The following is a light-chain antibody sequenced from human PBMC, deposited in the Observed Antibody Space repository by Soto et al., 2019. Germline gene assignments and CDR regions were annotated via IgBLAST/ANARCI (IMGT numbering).Light chain of an antibody. V-gene: IGKV2-28*01. Sequence: EIVMTQSPLSLPVTPGEPASISCRSSQSLLDSNGYNYLDWYLQKPGQSPQLLIYLGSNRASGVPDRFSASGSGTEFTLTISGLEPEDFATYYCLQVNSYPWTFGQGTKVDI. J-gene: IGKJ1*01. CDR3: LQVNSYPWT. CDR2: LGS. CDR1: QSLLDSNGYNY.